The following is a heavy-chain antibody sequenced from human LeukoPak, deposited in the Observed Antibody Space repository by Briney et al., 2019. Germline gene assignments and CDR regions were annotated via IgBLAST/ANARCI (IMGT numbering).Heavy chain of an antibody. CDR2: ISYDGSNE. CDR1: GXTFSSYG. D-gene: IGHD6-13*01. J-gene: IGHJ3*02. Sequence: PGRSLRLSCAASGXTFSSYGMHWVRQAPGKGLEWVTVISYDGSNEYFADSVKGRFTISRDNSKDTLYLQMSSLRAEDTAVYYCAKEEAADGVAFDIWGQGTMVTVSS. V-gene: IGHV3-30*18. CDR3: AKEEAADGVAFDI.